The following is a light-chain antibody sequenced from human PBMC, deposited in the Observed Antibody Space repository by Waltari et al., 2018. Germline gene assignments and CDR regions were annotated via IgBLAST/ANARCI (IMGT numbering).Light chain of an antibody. CDR2: VNGDGSH. J-gene: IGLJ2*01. V-gene: IGLV4-69*01. Sequence: QLVVTQSPSASASLGASVKFTCTLSSGHTTFAIAWHQQQPQKGPRYLMTVNGDGSHGKGDGIPDRFSGSSSGADRYLTVSSLQSEDEADYYCQTWGSDIVVFGGGTKLTVL. CDR3: QTWGSDIVV. CDR1: SGHTTFA.